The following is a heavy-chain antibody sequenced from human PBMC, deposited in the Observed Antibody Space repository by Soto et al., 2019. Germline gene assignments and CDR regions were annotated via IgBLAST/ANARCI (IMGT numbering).Heavy chain of an antibody. J-gene: IGHJ4*02. Sequence: EVQLVESGGGLVQPGGSLRLSCAASGFTFISYWMSWVRQAPGKGLEWVANIKQDGSEKYYVDSVKGRFTTSRDNAKNSLYLQMNSLRAEDTAVYYCARDCSSTSCYSEDYGGQGTLVTVSS. CDR3: ARDCSSTSCYSEDY. CDR2: IKQDGSEK. D-gene: IGHD2-2*01. V-gene: IGHV3-7*01. CDR1: GFTFISYW.